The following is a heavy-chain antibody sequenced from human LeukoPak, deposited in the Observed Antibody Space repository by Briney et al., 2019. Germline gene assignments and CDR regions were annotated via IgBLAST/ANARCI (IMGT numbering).Heavy chain of an antibody. D-gene: IGHD3-10*01. J-gene: IGHJ4*02. CDR1: GGSFSGYY. CDR2: IYYSGST. CDR3: ARGGSYTYYYGSGSYYPFDY. Sequence: SETLSLTCAVYGGSFSGYYWSWIRQPPGKGLEWIGSIYYSGSTYYNPSLKSRVTISVDTSKNQFSLKLSSVTAADTAVYYCARGGSYTYYYGSGSYYPFDYWGQGTLVTVSS. V-gene: IGHV4-34*01.